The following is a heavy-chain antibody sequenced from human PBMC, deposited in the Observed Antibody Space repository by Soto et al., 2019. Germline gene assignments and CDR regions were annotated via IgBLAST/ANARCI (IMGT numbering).Heavy chain of an antibody. CDR2: ISGSGGST. J-gene: IGHJ4*02. CDR1: GFTFSSYA. D-gene: IGHD3-10*01. CDR3: AIPTYYYGSGSQTAPDY. Sequence: GGSLRLSCAASGFTFSSYAMSWVRQAPGKGLEWVSAISGSGGSTYYADSVKGRFTISRDNSKNTLYLQMNSLRAEDTAVYYCAIPTYYYGSGSQTAPDYWGQGTLVTVSS. V-gene: IGHV3-23*01.